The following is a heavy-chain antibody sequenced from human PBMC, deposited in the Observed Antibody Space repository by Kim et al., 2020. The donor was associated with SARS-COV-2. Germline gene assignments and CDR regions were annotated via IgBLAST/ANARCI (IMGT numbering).Heavy chain of an antibody. V-gene: IGHV1-69*01. D-gene: IGHD3-10*01. Sequence: NDEQKFQGRVTITADESTSTAYMELSRLRTEDTAVYYCAVRGRNPLSSDYWGQGTLVTVSS. CDR3: AVRGRNPLSSDY. J-gene: IGHJ4*02.